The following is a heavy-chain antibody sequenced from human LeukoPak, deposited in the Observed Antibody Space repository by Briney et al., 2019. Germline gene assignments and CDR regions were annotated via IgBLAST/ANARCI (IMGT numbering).Heavy chain of an antibody. D-gene: IGHD3-22*01. Sequence: GGSLRLSCAASGFTFSSYGMHWVRQAPGKGLEWVAVIPYDGSNKYYADSVKGRFTISRDNSKNTLYLQMNSLRAEDTAVYYCARVMGYYDNNGYRKKKIFYYYYMDVWGQGTTVTVSS. V-gene: IGHV3-30*03. CDR2: IPYDGSNK. J-gene: IGHJ6*02. CDR1: GFTFSSYG. CDR3: ARVMGYYDNNGYRKKKIFYYYYMDV.